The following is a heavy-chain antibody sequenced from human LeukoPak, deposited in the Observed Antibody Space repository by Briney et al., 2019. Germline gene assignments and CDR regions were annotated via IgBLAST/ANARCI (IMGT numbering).Heavy chain of an antibody. D-gene: IGHD6-13*01. Sequence: ASVKVSCKASGYTFTGYYMHWVRQAPGQGLEWMGWINPSGGSTSYAQKFQGRVTMTTDTSTSTVYMELTSLRSEDTAVYYCASSLRTGYSSQGAFDIWGQGTMVSVSS. CDR2: INPSGGST. CDR3: ASSLRTGYSSQGAFDI. J-gene: IGHJ3*02. V-gene: IGHV1-46*01. CDR1: GYTFTGYY.